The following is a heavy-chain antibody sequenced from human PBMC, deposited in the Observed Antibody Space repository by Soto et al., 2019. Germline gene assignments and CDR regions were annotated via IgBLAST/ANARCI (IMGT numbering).Heavy chain of an antibody. CDR2: ISYDGSNK. D-gene: IGHD6-19*01. V-gene: IGHV3-30-3*01. CDR1: GFTFSSYA. CDR3: ARNGYSSGWYRGWFDP. Sequence: GGSLRLSCAASGFTFSSYAMHWVRQAPGKGLEWVAVISYDGSNKYYADSVKGRFTISRDNSKNTLYLQMNSLRAEDTAVYYCARNGYSSGWYRGWFDPWGQGTLVTVSS. J-gene: IGHJ5*02.